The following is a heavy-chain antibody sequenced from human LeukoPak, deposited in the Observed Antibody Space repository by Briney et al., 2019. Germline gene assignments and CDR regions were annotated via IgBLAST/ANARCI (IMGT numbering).Heavy chain of an antibody. V-gene: IGHV5-51*01. Sequence: GESLKISCKGSGYSITSYWIGWVRQMPGKGLEWMGIIYPGDSDTRYSPSFQGQVTISADKSINTAYLQWSSLKATDTGIYYCARQYGRPFDYWGQGTLVTVSS. J-gene: IGHJ4*02. CDR3: ARQYGRPFDY. CDR1: GYSITSYW. D-gene: IGHD4-17*01. CDR2: IYPGDSDT.